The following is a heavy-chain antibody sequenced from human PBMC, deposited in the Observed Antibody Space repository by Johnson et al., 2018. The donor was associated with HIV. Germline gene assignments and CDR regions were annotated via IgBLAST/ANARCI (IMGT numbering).Heavy chain of an antibody. Sequence: VQLVESGGGLVQPGRSLRLSCAASGFTFDDYAMHWVRQAPGKGLEWVSGISWNSGSIGYADSVKGRFTISRDNSKNTLYLQMNSLRAEDTAVYYCARDPITMVRGAFDIWGQGTMVTVSS. D-gene: IGHD3-10*01. CDR2: ISWNSGSI. J-gene: IGHJ3*02. CDR1: GFTFDDYA. CDR3: ARDPITMVRGAFDI. V-gene: IGHV3-9*01.